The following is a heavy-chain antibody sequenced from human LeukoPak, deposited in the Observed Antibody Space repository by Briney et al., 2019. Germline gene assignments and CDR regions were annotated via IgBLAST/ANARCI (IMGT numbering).Heavy chain of an antibody. CDR3: ARGPGYYYDSSGYSAGMDV. CDR2: IIPILGIA. Sequence: GASVTVSCKASGGTFSSYAISWVRQAPGQGLEWMGRIIPILGIANYAQKFQGRVTITADKSTSTAYMELSSLRSEDTAVYYCARGPGYYYDSSGYSAGMDVWGQGTTGTVSS. J-gene: IGHJ6*02. CDR1: GGTFSSYA. V-gene: IGHV1-69*04. D-gene: IGHD3-22*01.